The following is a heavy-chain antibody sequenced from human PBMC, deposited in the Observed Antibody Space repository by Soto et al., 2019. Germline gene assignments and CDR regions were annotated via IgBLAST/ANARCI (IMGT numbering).Heavy chain of an antibody. CDR2: IYYSGST. V-gene: IGHV4-31*03. CDR1: AGSISSGGYY. D-gene: IGHD1-1*01. J-gene: IGHJ4*02. Sequence: PSETLSLTCTISAGSISSGGYYWSWIRQHPGKGLEWIGYIYYSGSTYYNPSLKSRVTISVDTSKNQFSLKLSSVTAADTAVYYCAREEPPPGGGSVWGQGTLVTVSS. CDR3: AREEPPPGGGSV.